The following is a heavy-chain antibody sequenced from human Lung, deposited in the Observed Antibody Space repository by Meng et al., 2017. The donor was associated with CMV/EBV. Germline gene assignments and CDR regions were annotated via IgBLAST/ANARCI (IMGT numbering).Heavy chain of an antibody. D-gene: IGHD3-16*01. CDR1: GGTFSSYT. V-gene: IGHV1-69*02. CDR2: IIPILGIA. Sequence: SVXVSXKTSGGTFSSYTISWVRQAPGQGLEWMGRIIPILGIASYSQKFQGRVTITADKSTSTAYMELSSLRSEDTAVYYCAKWGWGALYGGMDVWGQGPTVTVSS. CDR3: AKWGWGALYGGMDV. J-gene: IGHJ6*02.